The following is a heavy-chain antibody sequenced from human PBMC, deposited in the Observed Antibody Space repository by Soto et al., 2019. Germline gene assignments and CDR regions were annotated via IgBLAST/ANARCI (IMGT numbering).Heavy chain of an antibody. Sequence: EVQLLESGGCLVQPGGSLRLSCAASGFTFSSYAMNWVRQAPGKGLEWVSVISGSGGSTYYADSVKGRFTISRDNSKNTLYLQMNSLRADDTAVYYCASRSSGWYFDYWGQGTLVTVSS. D-gene: IGHD6-19*01. V-gene: IGHV3-23*01. J-gene: IGHJ4*02. CDR3: ASRSSGWYFDY. CDR2: ISGSGGST. CDR1: GFTFSSYA.